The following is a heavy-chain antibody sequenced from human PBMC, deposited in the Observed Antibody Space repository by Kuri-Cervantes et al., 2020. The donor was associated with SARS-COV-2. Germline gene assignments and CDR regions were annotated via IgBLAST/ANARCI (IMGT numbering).Heavy chain of an antibody. Sequence: GESLKISCEGSGFMFTTYAMHWVRQAPGKGLEWVAVIWYDGSNKSYADSVKGRFTISRDNSKNTLYLQMNSLRAEDTAVYYCAKGGDMIVVVILRYWGQGTLVTVSS. D-gene: IGHD3-22*01. CDR1: GFMFTTYA. J-gene: IGHJ4*02. V-gene: IGHV3-30*02. CDR3: AKGGDMIVVVILRY. CDR2: IWYDGSNK.